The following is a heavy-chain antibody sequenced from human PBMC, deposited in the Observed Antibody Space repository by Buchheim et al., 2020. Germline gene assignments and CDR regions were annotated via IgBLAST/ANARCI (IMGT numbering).Heavy chain of an antibody. J-gene: IGHJ6*02. CDR3: ARDPLSDYYYYYGMDV. V-gene: IGHV4-30-4*01. D-gene: IGHD3-3*02. Sequence: QVQLQESGPGLVKPSQTLSLTCSVSGVSITTDNYYWSWVRQPPGKGLEWIGYIYYSGSTYYNPSLKSRVTISVDTSKNQFSLKLSSVTAADTAVYYCARDPLSDYYYYYGMDVWGQGTT. CDR2: IYYSGST. CDR1: GVSITTDNYY.